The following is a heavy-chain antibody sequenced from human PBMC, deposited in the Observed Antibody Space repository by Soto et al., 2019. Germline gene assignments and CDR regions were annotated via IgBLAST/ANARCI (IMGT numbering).Heavy chain of an antibody. Sequence: AGGSLRLSCAASGFTFSSYGMHWVRQAPGKGLEWVAVISYDGSNKYYADSVKGRFTISRDNSKNTLYPQMNSLRAEDTAVYYCAKDRQQQLANWFDPWGQGTLVTVSS. CDR1: GFTFSSYG. V-gene: IGHV3-30*18. J-gene: IGHJ5*02. D-gene: IGHD6-13*01. CDR2: ISYDGSNK. CDR3: AKDRQQQLANWFDP.